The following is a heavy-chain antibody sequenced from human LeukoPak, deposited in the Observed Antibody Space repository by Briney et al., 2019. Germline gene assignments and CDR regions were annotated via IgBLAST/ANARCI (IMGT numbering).Heavy chain of an antibody. CDR2: IYYSGET. V-gene: IGHV4-59*01. CDR3: ARVGDGVFDF. J-gene: IGHJ4*02. Sequence: SETLSLTCTVSGGSISSYYWSWIRQPPGKGLEWSGYIYYSGETNNNPSLKSRLTISIDTSKNQFSLKLSSVTAGDTAVYLCARVGDGVFDFWGQGTLVTVSS. CDR1: GGSISSYY. D-gene: IGHD3-10*01.